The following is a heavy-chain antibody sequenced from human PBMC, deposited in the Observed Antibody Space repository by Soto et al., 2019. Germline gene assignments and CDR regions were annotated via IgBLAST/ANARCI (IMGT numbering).Heavy chain of an antibody. J-gene: IGHJ4*02. D-gene: IGHD3-3*01. CDR1: GFIFGSYS. CDR2: ISSSGGTT. CDR3: AREVEFLQCFFDN. V-gene: IGHV3-30-3*01. Sequence: QAQVIESGGGVVQPGGSLRLSYTTSGFIFGSYSMHWFRQAPGKRLEWVAVISSSGGTTIYADSVKGRFTISRDHSKNTVSLQMNRLRVDDTAIYYCAREVEFLQCFFDNWGQGIPVTVSS.